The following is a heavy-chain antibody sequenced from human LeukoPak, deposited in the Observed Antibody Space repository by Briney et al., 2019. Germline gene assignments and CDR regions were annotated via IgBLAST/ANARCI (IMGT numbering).Heavy chain of an antibody. D-gene: IGHD1-7*01. CDR3: AKDRPAGLGTGTTYYYYGMDV. J-gene: IGHJ6*02. V-gene: IGHV3-30*18. Sequence: GGSLRLSCAAPGXTFSSYGMHWVRQAPGKGLEWVAVISYDGSNKYYADSVKGRFTISRDNSKNTLYLQMNSLRAEDTAVYYCAKDRPAGLGTGTTYYYYGMDVWGQGITVTVSS. CDR1: GXTFSSYG. CDR2: ISYDGSNK.